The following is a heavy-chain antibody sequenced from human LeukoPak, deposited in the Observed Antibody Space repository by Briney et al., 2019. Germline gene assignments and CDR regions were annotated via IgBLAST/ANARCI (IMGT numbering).Heavy chain of an antibody. J-gene: IGHJ6*03. CDR1: GYTFTSYG. V-gene: IGHV1-18*01. CDR2: ISAYNGNT. D-gene: IGHD4-17*01. CDR3: ARGQGDYGDYGHYYYYYMDV. Sequence: AASVKVSCKASGYTFTSYGISWVRQAPGQGLEWMGWISAYNGNTNYAQKLQGRVTMTTDTSTSTAYMELRSLRSDDTAVYYCARGQGDYGDYGHYYYYYMDVWGKGTTVTVSS.